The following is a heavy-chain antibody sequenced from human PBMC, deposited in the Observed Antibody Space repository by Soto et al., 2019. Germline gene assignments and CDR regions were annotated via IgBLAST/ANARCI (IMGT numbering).Heavy chain of an antibody. CDR3: VCHSPPFVFSSSSSFDY. J-gene: IGHJ4*02. D-gene: IGHD6-6*01. Sequence: GGSLRLSCAASGFTFSNYDMSWVRQAPGKGLEWVSSIRDSGGSTYYADSVKGRFAISRDNSKNTLSLQMNTLRPPHTPVYYYVCHSPPFVFSSSSSFDYWGQGTLVTVSS. V-gene: IGHV3-23*01. CDR2: IRDSGGST. CDR1: GFTFSNYD.